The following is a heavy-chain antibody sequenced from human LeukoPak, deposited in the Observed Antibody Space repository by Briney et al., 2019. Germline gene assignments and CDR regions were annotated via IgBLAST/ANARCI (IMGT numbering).Heavy chain of an antibody. CDR1: GDSVSRNSVA. Sequence: SQTLSLTCAISGDSVSRNSVAWNWIRQSPSRGLEWLGRTYYRSKWYHDYAVPVKSRITINPDTSKNQSSLQLNSVTPEDTAVYYCARDHDYGDYGTYEDYWGQGTLVTVSS. J-gene: IGHJ4*02. V-gene: IGHV6-1*01. CDR3: ARDHDYGDYGTYEDY. D-gene: IGHD4-17*01. CDR2: TYYRSKWYH.